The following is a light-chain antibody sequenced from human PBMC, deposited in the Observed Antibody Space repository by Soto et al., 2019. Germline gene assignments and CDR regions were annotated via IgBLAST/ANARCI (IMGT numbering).Light chain of an antibody. CDR2: DAS. CDR1: QSVSSY. CDR3: QQRSNWPRSIT. J-gene: IGKJ5*01. Sequence: EIVLTQSPATLSLSPGERATLSCRASQSVSSYLAWYQQKPCQAPRLLIYDASNRATGIPARFSGSGSGTDFTLNISSLEPEDFAVYYCQQRSNWPRSITFGQGTRLEIK. V-gene: IGKV3-11*01.